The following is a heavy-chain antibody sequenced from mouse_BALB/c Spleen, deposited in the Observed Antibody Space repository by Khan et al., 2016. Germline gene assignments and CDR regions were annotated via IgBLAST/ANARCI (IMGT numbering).Heavy chain of an antibody. V-gene: IGHV6-6*01. CDR1: GFTFSDAW. Sequence: EVKLEVSGGGLVQPGRSMKLSCAASGFTFSDAWMDWVRQSPEQGLEWVAEIRSKANHHAPYYAESVKGRFTISRDDSKSSVYLQMNSLRAEDTGIYYCTRGYYGYDVLFTYWGQGTLVTVSA. CDR3: TRGYYGYDVLFTY. CDR2: IRSKANHHAP. D-gene: IGHD2-2*01. J-gene: IGHJ3*01.